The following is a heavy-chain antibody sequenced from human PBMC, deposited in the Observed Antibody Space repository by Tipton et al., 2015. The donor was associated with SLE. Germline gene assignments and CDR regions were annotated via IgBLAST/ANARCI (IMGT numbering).Heavy chain of an antibody. CDR2: ISSSGSDK. CDR1: GFTFSSHE. D-gene: IGHD3-10*01. J-gene: IGHJ4*02. V-gene: IGHV3-48*03. Sequence: SLRLSCVASGFTFSSHEMSWVRQAPGKGLEWVSFISSSGSDKYYADSVKGRSTISRDNSKNTLYLQMNSLRAEDTAVYYCARGTSGLFDYWGQGTLVTVSS. CDR3: ARGTSGLFDY.